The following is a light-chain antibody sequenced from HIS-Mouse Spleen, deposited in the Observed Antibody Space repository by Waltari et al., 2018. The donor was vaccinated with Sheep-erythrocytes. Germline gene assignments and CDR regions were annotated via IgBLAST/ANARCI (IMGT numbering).Light chain of an antibody. Sequence: QSALTQPRSVSGSPGQSVTIPRTGTSSDVGGYTSFSWYQQHPGKAPKLMIYDVSKRPSGVPDRFSGSKSGNTASLTISGLQAEDEADYYCCSYAGSYNHVFATGTKVTVL. CDR2: DVS. V-gene: IGLV2-11*01. CDR1: SSDVGGYTS. J-gene: IGLJ1*01. CDR3: CSYAGSYNHV.